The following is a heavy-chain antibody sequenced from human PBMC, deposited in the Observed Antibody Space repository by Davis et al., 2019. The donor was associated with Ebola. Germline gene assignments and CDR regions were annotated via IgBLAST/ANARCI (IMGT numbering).Heavy chain of an antibody. D-gene: IGHD2-2*01. J-gene: IGHJ6*02. CDR3: ARVPRYCSSTSCYYYGMDV. V-gene: IGHV1-18*01. CDR2: ISAYNGNT. Sequence: AASVKVSCKASGYTFITYDIFWVRQAPGQGLEWMGWISAYNGNTNYAQKLQGRVTMTTDTSTSTAYMELRSLRSDDTAVYYCARVPRYCSSTSCYYYGMDVWGQGTTVTVSS. CDR1: GYTFITYD.